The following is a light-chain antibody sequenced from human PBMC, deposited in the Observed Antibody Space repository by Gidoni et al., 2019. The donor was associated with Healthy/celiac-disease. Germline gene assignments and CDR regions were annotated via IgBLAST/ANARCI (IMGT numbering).Light chain of an antibody. V-gene: IGKV3-11*01. CDR3: QQRSNWLT. CDR2: DAS. Sequence: EIVLTQSPATLSLSPGERATLPCRASQCVSSYLAWDQQKPGQAPRLLIYDASNRATGIPARFSGSGSGTDFTLTISSLEPEDFAVYYCQQRSNWLTFGGGTKVEIK. CDR1: QCVSSY. J-gene: IGKJ4*01.